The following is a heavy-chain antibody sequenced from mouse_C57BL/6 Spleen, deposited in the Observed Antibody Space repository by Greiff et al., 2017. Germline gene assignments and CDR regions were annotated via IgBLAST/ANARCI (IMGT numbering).Heavy chain of an antibody. CDR2: IDPSDSET. CDR3: ASSGTGLGSWYFDV. J-gene: IGHJ1*03. V-gene: IGHV1-52*01. CDR1: GYTFTSYW. D-gene: IGHD4-1*01. Sequence: VQLQQPGAELVRPGSSVKLSCKASGYTFTSYWMHWVKQRPIQGLEWIGNIDPSDSETHYNQKFKDKATLTVDKSSSTAYMQLSSLTSEDSAVYYCASSGTGLGSWYFDVWGTGTTVTVSS.